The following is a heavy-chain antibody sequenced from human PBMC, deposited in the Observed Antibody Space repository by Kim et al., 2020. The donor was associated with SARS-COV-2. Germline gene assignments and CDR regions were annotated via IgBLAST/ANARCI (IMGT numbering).Heavy chain of an antibody. CDR2: IISNGGGT. J-gene: IGHJ4*02. Sequence: GGSLRLSCAASGFTFSTYAMKWVRQAPGKGLEWVSGIISNGGGTYYPDSVKGRFTISRDNSKSTLFLQMNSLRAEDTAVYYCVSGRGSNGYPFYWGQGTLVTVSS. CDR1: GFTFSTYA. V-gene: IGHV3-23*01. D-gene: IGHD3-22*01. CDR3: VSGRGSNGYPFY.